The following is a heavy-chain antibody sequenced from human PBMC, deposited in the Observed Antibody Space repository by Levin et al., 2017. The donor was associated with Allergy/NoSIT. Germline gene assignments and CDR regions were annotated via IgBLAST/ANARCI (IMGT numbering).Heavy chain of an antibody. CDR1: GGSFSGYY. J-gene: IGHJ4*02. V-gene: IGHV4-34*01. CDR2: INHSGST. D-gene: IGHD3-10*01. Sequence: ASETLSLTCAVYGGSFSGYYWSWIRQPPGKGLEWIGEINHSGSTNYNPSLKSRVTISVDTSKNQFSLKLTSVTAADTAVFYCARGGYYGSGSYYILDYWGQGTLVTVSS. CDR3: ARGGYYGSGSYYILDY.